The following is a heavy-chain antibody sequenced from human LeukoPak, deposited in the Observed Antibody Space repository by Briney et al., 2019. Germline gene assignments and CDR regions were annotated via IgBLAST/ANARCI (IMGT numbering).Heavy chain of an antibody. Sequence: GASVNVSCKASGYNFTSYYMHWVRQAAGQGLEWMGIINPSGGSTTYAQKFQGRFTMTRDTSTSTVYMELSSLRSEDTALYYCARAVAVVGSGYNWFDPWGQGTLVTVSS. D-gene: IGHD6-19*01. J-gene: IGHJ5*02. CDR3: ARAVAVVGSGYNWFDP. CDR2: INPSGGST. V-gene: IGHV1-46*01. CDR1: GYNFTSYY.